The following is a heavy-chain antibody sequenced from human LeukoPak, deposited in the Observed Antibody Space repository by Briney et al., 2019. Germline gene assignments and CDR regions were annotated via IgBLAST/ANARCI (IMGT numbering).Heavy chain of an antibody. CDR2: INPNSGGT. Sequence: ASVKVSCKASGYTFTGYYMHWVRQAPGQGLEWMGWINPNSGGTNYAQKFQGRVTITRDTSISTAYMELSRLRSDDTAVYYCARRYFGSGSYYTDYWGQGTLVTVSS. CDR3: ARRYFGSGSYYTDY. V-gene: IGHV1-2*02. D-gene: IGHD3-10*01. CDR1: GYTFTGYY. J-gene: IGHJ4*02.